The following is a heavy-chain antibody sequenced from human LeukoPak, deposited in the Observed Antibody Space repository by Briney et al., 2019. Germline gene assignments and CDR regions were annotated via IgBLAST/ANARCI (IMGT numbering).Heavy chain of an antibody. D-gene: IGHD6-13*01. CDR2: INPSGSST. V-gene: IGHV1-46*01. Sequence: ASVKVSCKASGYSFTSHYMHWVRQAPGQGLEWMGLINPSGSSTLYAQKFQGRVTMTRDMSTTTDYMELSSLRSEDTAVYYCARGGPAAGRFDYWGQGTLVTVSS. CDR1: GYSFTSHY. J-gene: IGHJ4*02. CDR3: ARGGPAAGRFDY.